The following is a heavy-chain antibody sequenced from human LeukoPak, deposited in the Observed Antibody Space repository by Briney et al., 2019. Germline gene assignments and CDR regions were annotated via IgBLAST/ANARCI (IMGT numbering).Heavy chain of an antibody. D-gene: IGHD6-13*01. CDR2: ISWNSGSI. Sequence: GRSLRLSCAASGFTFDNYAMHWVRQAPGEGLEWVSGISWNSGSIGYADSVKGRFTISRDNAKNSLYLQMNSLRAEDTALYYCAKDIKRGAVAAAHYFDYWGQGTLVTVSS. J-gene: IGHJ4*02. V-gene: IGHV3-9*01. CDR1: GFTFDNYA. CDR3: AKDIKRGAVAAAHYFDY.